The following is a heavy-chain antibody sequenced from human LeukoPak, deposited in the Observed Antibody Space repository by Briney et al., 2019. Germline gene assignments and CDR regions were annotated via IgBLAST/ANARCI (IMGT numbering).Heavy chain of an antibody. CDR3: TRDFSRWELPQAENWYFDL. Sequence: GGSLRLSCTVSGFTVSSNSMSWVRQAPGKGLEWVSFIYSGGNTHYSDSVKGRFTISRDNSKNTLYLQMNSLKTEDTAVYYCTRDFSRWELPQAENWYFDLWGRGTLVTVSS. J-gene: IGHJ2*01. CDR1: GFTVSSNS. CDR2: IYSGGNT. V-gene: IGHV3-53*01. D-gene: IGHD1-26*01.